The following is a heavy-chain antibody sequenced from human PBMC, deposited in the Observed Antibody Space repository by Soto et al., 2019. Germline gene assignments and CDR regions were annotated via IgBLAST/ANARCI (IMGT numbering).Heavy chain of an antibody. CDR3: VRSKGGYSYGTPFDY. CDR2: ISWNSGNI. J-gene: IGHJ4*02. Sequence: GGSLRLSCAASGFTFDDYAMHWVRQVLGKGLEWVSSISWNSGNIGYADSVKGRFATSRDNAKNSLYLQMNSLRPEDTALYYCVRSKGGYSYGTPFDYWGQGTLVTVSS. V-gene: IGHV3-9*01. D-gene: IGHD5-18*01. CDR1: GFTFDDYA.